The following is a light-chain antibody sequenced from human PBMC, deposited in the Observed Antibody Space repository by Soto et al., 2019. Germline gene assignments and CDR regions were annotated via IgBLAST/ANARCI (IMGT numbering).Light chain of an antibody. CDR2: DVT. CDR1: SSDVGGCKY. Sequence: QPVLTQPASVSGSPGQSITISGTGTSSDVGGCKYVXWYHHYPGEXPKVMIYDVTQRPSGVPDRFAGTKSGNTASLTISGLQAEDQADYYCCSYGGTYTRVFGSGIKVTVL. V-gene: IGLV2-11*01. J-gene: IGLJ1*01. CDR3: CSYGGTYTRV.